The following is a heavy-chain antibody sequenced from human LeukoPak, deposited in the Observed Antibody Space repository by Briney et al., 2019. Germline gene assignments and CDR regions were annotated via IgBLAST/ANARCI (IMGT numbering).Heavy chain of an antibody. Sequence: GGSLRLSCAASGFTFSSYAMSWVRQAPGKGLEWVSAISGSGGSTYYADSVKGRFTISRDNSKNTLYLQMNSLRAEDTAVYYCAKGGVYCSSTSCYPFDYWGQGALVTVSS. CDR2: ISGSGGST. V-gene: IGHV3-23*01. J-gene: IGHJ4*02. CDR3: AKGGVYCSSTSCYPFDY. D-gene: IGHD2-2*01. CDR1: GFTFSSYA.